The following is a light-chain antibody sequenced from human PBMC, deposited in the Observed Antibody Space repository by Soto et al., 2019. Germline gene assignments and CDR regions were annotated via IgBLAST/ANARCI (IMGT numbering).Light chain of an antibody. Sequence: ALTQPASVSGSPGQSITISCTGTSSDVGGYNYVSWYQQHPGKAPKLMIYEVSNRPSGVSNRFSGSKSGNTASLSISGLQAEDEADYYCSSYTSSSTRVFGGGTKLTVL. CDR1: SSDVGGYNY. V-gene: IGLV2-14*01. J-gene: IGLJ3*02. CDR2: EVS. CDR3: SSYTSSSTRV.